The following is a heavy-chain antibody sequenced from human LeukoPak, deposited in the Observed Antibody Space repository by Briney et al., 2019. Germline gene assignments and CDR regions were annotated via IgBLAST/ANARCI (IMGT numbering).Heavy chain of an antibody. CDR3: ARDSGGDYVAFDI. Sequence: PGRSLRLSCAASGFTFSSYAMHWVRQAPGKGLEWVAVISYDGSNKYYADSVKGRFTISRDNAKNSLYLQMNSLRAEDTAVYYCARDSGGDYVAFDIWGQGTMVTVSS. CDR2: ISYDGSNK. J-gene: IGHJ3*02. D-gene: IGHD4-17*01. V-gene: IGHV3-30-3*01. CDR1: GFTFSSYA.